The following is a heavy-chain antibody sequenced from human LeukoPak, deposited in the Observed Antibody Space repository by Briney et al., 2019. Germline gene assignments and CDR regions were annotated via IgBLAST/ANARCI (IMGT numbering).Heavy chain of an antibody. J-gene: IGHJ4*02. V-gene: IGHV4-39*07. CDR1: GGSISSSSYY. CDR3: ARSTWLLDK. Sequence: SGTLSLTCTVSGGSISSSSYYWGWIRQPPGKGLEWIGSIYYSGSTYYNPSLKSRVTISVDTSKNQFSLKLSSVTAADTAVYYCARSTWLLDKWGQGTLVTVSS. D-gene: IGHD3-22*01. CDR2: IYYSGST.